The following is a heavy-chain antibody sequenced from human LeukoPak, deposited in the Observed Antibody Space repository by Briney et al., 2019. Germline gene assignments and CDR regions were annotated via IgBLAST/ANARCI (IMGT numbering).Heavy chain of an antibody. CDR3: ARGLGGYFDY. V-gene: IGHV4-34*01. D-gene: IGHD3-16*01. CDR2: INHSGST. J-gene: IGHJ4*02. Sequence: PSETLSLTCAVYGGSFSDYYWSWIRQPPGKGLEWIGEINHSGSTNYNPSLKSRVTISLDTSRNQFSLKLSSVTAADTAVYYCARGLGGYFDYWGQGTLVTVSS. CDR1: GGSFSDYY.